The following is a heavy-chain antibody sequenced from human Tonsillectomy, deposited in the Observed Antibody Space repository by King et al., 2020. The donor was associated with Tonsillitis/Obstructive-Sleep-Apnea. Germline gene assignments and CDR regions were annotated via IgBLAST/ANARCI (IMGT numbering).Heavy chain of an antibody. D-gene: IGHD2-2*01. V-gene: IGHV5-51*03. J-gene: IGHJ5*02. CDR3: ARLEVVVVAGAIPPGKNCVDP. CDR2: IYPGDSDT. Sequence: QLVQSGAEVKKPGESLKISCKSSGYSFTNYWIGWVRQMPGKGLEWMGIIYPGDSDTRYSPSFQGQVTISADKSINTAYLQWSSLKASDTAIYYCARLEVVVVAGAIPPGKNCVDPWGQGTLVTVSS. CDR1: GYSFTNYW.